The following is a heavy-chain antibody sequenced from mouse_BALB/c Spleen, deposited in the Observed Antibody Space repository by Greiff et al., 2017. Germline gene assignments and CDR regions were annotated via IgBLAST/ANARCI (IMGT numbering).Heavy chain of an antibody. Sequence: QVQLQESGPGLVQPSQSLSITCTVSGFSLTSYGVHWVRQSPGKGLEWLGVIWSGGSTDYNAAFISRLSISKDNSKSQVFFKMNSLQANDTAIYYCARRGYGNYEYYAMDYWGQGTSVTVSS. CDR2: IWSGGST. CDR3: ARRGYGNYEYYAMDY. J-gene: IGHJ4*01. V-gene: IGHV2-2*02. D-gene: IGHD2-10*02. CDR1: GFSLTSYG.